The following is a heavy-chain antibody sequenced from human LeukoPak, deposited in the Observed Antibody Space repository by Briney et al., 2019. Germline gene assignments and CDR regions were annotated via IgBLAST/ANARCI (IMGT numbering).Heavy chain of an antibody. CDR3: ARYNSGWRNYSFDY. CDR2: IYYSGST. Sequence: SETLSLTCTVSGGSISSYYWSWIRQPPGKGLEWIGYIYYSGSTNYNPSLKSRVTISVDTSKNQFSLKLSSVTAADTAVYYCARYNSGWRNYSFDYWGQGTLVTVSS. D-gene: IGHD6-19*01. V-gene: IGHV4-59*01. CDR1: GGSISSYY. J-gene: IGHJ4*02.